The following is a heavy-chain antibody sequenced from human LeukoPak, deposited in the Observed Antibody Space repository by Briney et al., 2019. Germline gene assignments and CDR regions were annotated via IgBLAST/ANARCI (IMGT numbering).Heavy chain of an antibody. CDR3: ARQKASGGYSYGSGFDY. Sequence: SETLSRTCITTDGSISSYHWSWIRHPPGKRPEAIQHIYYSGSTNYNPSLMTRVTISVDTSMSQFSLKLSSVTAADTAVYYCARQKASGGYSYGSGFDYWGQGTLVTVSS. V-gene: IGHV4-59*08. CDR2: IYYSGST. J-gene: IGHJ4*02. CDR1: DGSISSYH. D-gene: IGHD5-18*01.